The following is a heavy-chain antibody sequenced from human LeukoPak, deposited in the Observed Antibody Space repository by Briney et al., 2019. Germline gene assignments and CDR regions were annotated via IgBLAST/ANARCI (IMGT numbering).Heavy chain of an antibody. Sequence: AASVKVSCKASGYTFTGYYMHWVRQAPGQGLEWMGWINPNSGGTNYAQKFQGRVTMTRDTSISTAYMELSRLRSDDTAVYYCARGRIVVVPAAIQLYYYYYMDVWGKGTTVTVSS. D-gene: IGHD2-2*01. CDR3: ARGRIVVVPAAIQLYYYYYMDV. J-gene: IGHJ6*03. V-gene: IGHV1-2*02. CDR1: GYTFTGYY. CDR2: INPNSGGT.